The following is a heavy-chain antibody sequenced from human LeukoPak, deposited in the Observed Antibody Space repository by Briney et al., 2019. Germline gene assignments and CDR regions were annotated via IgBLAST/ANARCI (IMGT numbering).Heavy chain of an antibody. J-gene: IGHJ4*02. CDR1: GFTFGHYA. V-gene: IGHV3-23*01. D-gene: IGHD2-8*01. CDR3: AKDTQGVRGNFLFEY. CDR2: ISGDHAT. Sequence: GGSLRLSCAASGFTFGHYAMSWVRQAPGKGLEWVAAISGDHATYDSNSLRGRFTISRDNSKNMLYLQMNGLRAEDSAVYYCAKDTQGVRGNFLFEYWGQGNLVTVSS.